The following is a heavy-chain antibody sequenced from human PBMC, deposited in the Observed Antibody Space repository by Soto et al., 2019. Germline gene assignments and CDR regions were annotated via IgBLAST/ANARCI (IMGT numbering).Heavy chain of an antibody. Sequence: PGGSLRLSCVGSRFIFSEYWMSWVRQAPGKGLEWVANIKQEGSEKYYVDSVEGRFTISRDNAKNSLYLQMNSLRVEDTALYYCASRPPSGTYYGVFDYWGQGAQVTVSS. CDR2: IKQEGSEK. D-gene: IGHD1-26*01. V-gene: IGHV3-7*01. J-gene: IGHJ4*02. CDR1: RFIFSEYW. CDR3: ASRPPSGTYYGVFDY.